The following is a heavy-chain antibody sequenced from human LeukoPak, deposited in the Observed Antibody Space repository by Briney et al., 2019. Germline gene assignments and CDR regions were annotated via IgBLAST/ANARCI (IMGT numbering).Heavy chain of an antibody. CDR1: GGSISSSSYY. D-gene: IGHD3-10*01. J-gene: IGHJ4*02. CDR2: IYYSGST. CDR3: ARLLLWFGESSATFDY. V-gene: IGHV4-39*01. Sequence: SEPLSLTCTVSGGSISSSSYYWGWIRQPPGKGLEWIGSIYYSGSTYYNPSLKSRVTISVDTSKNQFSLKLSSVTAADTAVYYCARLLLWFGESSATFDYWGQGTLVTVSS.